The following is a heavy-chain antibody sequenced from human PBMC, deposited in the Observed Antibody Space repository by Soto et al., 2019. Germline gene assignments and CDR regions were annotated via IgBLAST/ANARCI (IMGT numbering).Heavy chain of an antibody. CDR1: GFSLSTSGVG. D-gene: IGHD3-3*01. CDR3: AHSLTRGYDFWSGYYNPFDY. J-gene: IGHJ4*02. Sequence: QITLKESGPTLVKPTQTLTLTCTFSGFSLSTSGVGVGWIRQPPGKALEWLALIYWNDDKRYSPSLKSRLTITKDTSKYLVVLTMTNMYPVDTATYYCAHSLTRGYDFWSGYYNPFDYWGQGTLVTVSS. V-gene: IGHV2-5*01. CDR2: IYWNDDK.